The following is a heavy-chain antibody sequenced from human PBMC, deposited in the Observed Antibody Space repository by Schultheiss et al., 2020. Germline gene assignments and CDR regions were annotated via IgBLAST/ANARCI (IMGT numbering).Heavy chain of an antibody. J-gene: IGHJ4*02. CDR1: GFTISSYS. V-gene: IGHV3-21*01. CDR3: ARGNNGAFDY. Sequence: GGSLRLSCAASGFTISSYSMNWVRLAPGGWLEWVSSISSSSSYMYYADSVKGRFTISRDNAKNSLYLQMNSLRAEDTAVYYCARGNNGAFDYWGQGTLVTGSS. CDR2: ISSSSSYM. D-gene: IGHD1-14*01.